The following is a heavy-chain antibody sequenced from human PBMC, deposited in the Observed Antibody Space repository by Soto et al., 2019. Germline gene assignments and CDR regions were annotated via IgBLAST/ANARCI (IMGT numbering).Heavy chain of an antibody. V-gene: IGHV3-48*03. Sequence: PGGSLRLSCAASGFTFSSYEMNWVRQAPGKGLEWVSYISSSGSTIYYADSVKGRFTISRDNAKNSLYLQMNSLRAEDTAVYYCASENHNYDILTGYYRASGPGDFDYWGQGTLVTVLL. CDR2: ISSSGSTI. CDR1: GFTFSSYE. J-gene: IGHJ4*02. D-gene: IGHD3-9*01. CDR3: ASENHNYDILTGYYRASGPGDFDY.